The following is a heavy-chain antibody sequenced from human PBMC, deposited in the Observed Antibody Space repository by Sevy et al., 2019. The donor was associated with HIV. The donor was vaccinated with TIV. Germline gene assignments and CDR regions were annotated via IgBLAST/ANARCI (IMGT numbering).Heavy chain of an antibody. D-gene: IGHD2-2*01. CDR2: INTNTGNP. CDR1: GYTFTSYA. CDR3: ARDMEYQLLFGMDV. J-gene: IGHJ6*02. Sequence: ASVKVSCKAYGYTFTSYAMNWVRQAPGQGLEWMGWINTNTGNPTYAQGFTGRFVFSLDTSVSTAYLQISSLKAEDTAVYYCARDMEYQLLFGMDVWGQGTTVTVSS. V-gene: IGHV7-4-1*02.